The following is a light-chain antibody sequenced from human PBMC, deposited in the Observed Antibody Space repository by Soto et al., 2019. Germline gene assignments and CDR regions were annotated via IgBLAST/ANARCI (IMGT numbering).Light chain of an antibody. CDR2: DAS. CDR3: QQYDSSPIT. Sequence: EIVLTQSPGTLSLSPGERATLSCRASQSVNSRRVGWYQQKPGQAPRLLIYDASGRVTVSPDRFSGSGYGKDFTPIISRLAPEDFVVYYCQQYDSSPITFGQGTRLEIK. J-gene: IGKJ5*01. CDR1: QSVNSRR. V-gene: IGKV3-20*01.